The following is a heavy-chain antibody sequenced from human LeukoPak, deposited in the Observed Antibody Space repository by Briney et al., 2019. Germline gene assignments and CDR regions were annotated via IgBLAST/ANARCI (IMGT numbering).Heavy chain of an antibody. D-gene: IGHD2-21*02. J-gene: IGHJ3*02. CDR3: ARGGAPYCGGDCYSNAFDI. Sequence: GGSLRLSCAASGFTFSSYWMHWVRQAPGKGLVWVSRINSDGSSTSYADSVKGRFTISRDNAKNTLYLQMNSLRAEDTAVYYCARGGAPYCGGDCYSNAFDIWGQGTMVTVPS. CDR2: INSDGSST. V-gene: IGHV3-74*01. CDR1: GFTFSSYW.